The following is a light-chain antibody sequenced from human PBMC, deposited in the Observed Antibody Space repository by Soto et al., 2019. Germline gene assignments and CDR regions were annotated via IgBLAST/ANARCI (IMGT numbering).Light chain of an antibody. CDR2: GVR. V-gene: IGLV2-14*01. CDR1: NSDVGGYNY. Sequence: QSALTQPASVSGSPGQSITISCTGTNSDVGGYNYVSWYQQHPGKAPKVMIYGVRNRPSGVSNRFSGSKSGNTASLTISGLQAEDEADYYCSSYTSNSTPYVFGTGTKLTVL. J-gene: IGLJ1*01. CDR3: SSYTSNSTPYV.